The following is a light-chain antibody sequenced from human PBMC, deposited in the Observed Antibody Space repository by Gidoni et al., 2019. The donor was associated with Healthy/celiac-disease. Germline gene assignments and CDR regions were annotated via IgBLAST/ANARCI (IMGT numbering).Light chain of an antibody. CDR2: GAS. CDR3: QQYNNWPPDT. Sequence: EIVMTQSPATPSVSPGERATLSCTASQSVSSNLAWYQQKPGQAPRLLIYGASTRATGIPARFSGSGSGTEFTLTISSLQSEDFAVYYCQQYNNWPPDTFGQGTKLEIK. CDR1: QSVSSN. V-gene: IGKV3-15*01. J-gene: IGKJ2*01.